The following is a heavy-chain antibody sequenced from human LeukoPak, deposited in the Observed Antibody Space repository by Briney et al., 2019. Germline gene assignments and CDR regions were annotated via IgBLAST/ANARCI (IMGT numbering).Heavy chain of an antibody. CDR3: ANQHGDYVRYYYGMDV. V-gene: IGHV3-23*01. D-gene: IGHD4-17*01. CDR2: ISGSGGST. Sequence: GGSLRLSCAASGFTFSSYAMSWVRQAPGKGLEWVSAISGSGGSTYYADSVKGRFTISRDNSKNTLYLQMNSLRAEDTGVYYCANQHGDYVRYYYGMDVWGQGTTVTVSS. CDR1: GFTFSSYA. J-gene: IGHJ6*02.